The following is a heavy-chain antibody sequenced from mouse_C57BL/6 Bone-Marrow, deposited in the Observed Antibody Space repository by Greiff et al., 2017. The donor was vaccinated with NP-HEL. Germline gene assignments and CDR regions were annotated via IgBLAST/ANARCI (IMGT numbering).Heavy chain of an antibody. D-gene: IGHD1-1*01. CDR1: GFTFSSYT. Sequence: EVHLVESGGGLVKPGGSLKLSCAASGFTFSSYTMSWVRQTPEKRLEWVATISGGGGNTYYPDSVKGRFTISRDNAKNTLYLQMSSLRSEDTALYYCARQGLYGSSHGDYWGQGTTLTVSS. CDR2: ISGGGGNT. J-gene: IGHJ2*01. V-gene: IGHV5-9*01. CDR3: ARQGLYGSSHGDY.